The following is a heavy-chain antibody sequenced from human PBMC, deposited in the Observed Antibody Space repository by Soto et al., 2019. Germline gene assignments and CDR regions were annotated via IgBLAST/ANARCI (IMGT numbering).Heavy chain of an antibody. CDR2: ISYDGTNK. Sequence: QVQLVDSGGGVVQPGRSLRLSCAASGFTFSSYAMHWVRQAPGKGLEWVAVISYDGTNKYYADSVKGRFTISRDNSKNTLYLQMNSLRAEDTAVYYCARVLTHGWYYFDHWGQGTLVTVSS. V-gene: IGHV3-30-3*01. D-gene: IGHD6-19*01. CDR3: ARVLTHGWYYFDH. CDR1: GFTFSSYA. J-gene: IGHJ4*02.